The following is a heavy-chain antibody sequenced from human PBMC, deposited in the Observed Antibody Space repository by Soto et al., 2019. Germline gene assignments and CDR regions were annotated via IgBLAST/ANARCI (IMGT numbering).Heavy chain of an antibody. Sequence: PSETLSLTCTVSGGSISSSSYYWGWIRQPPGKGLEWIGSIYYSGSTYYNPSLKSRLTMSVDTSKNQFSLKLGSVTAADTAVYYCTRDTRGHGYNHGTFDYWGQGTLVTVSS. V-gene: IGHV4-39*07. CDR1: GGSISSSSYY. CDR3: TRDTRGHGYNHGTFDY. CDR2: IYYSGST. D-gene: IGHD5-12*01. J-gene: IGHJ4*02.